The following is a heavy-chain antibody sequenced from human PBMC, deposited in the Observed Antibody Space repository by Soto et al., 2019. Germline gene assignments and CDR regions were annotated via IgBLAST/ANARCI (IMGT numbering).Heavy chain of an antibody. D-gene: IGHD2-15*01. CDR3: ATPYCSGGSCTGYYYYGMDV. J-gene: IGHJ6*02. V-gene: IGHV3-23*01. CDR1: GFTFSSYA. CDR2: ISGSGGST. Sequence: VQLLESGGGLVQPGGSLRLSCAASGFTFSSYAMSWVRQAPGKGLEWVSAISGSGGSTYYADSVKGRFTISRDNSKNTLYLQMNSLRAEDTAVYYCATPYCSGGSCTGYYYYGMDVWGQGTTVTVSS.